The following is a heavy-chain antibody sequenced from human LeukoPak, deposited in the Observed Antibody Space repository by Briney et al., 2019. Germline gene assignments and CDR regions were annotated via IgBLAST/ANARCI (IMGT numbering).Heavy chain of an antibody. J-gene: IGHJ4*02. Sequence: SETLSLTCTVSGGSISSSSYSWGWIRQPPGKGLEWIGSINYSGTTYYSPSLKSRVTISVDTSKNQFSLRLSSVTAADTAVYYCARHVAATPPNYWGQGTLVTVSS. CDR3: ARHVAATPPNY. CDR2: INYSGTT. V-gene: IGHV4-39*01. D-gene: IGHD2-2*01. CDR1: GGSISSSSYS.